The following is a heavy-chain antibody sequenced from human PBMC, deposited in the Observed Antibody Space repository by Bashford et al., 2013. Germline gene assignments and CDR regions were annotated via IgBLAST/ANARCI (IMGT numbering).Heavy chain of an antibody. V-gene: IGHV3-15*01. J-gene: IGHJ4*02. CDR3: TTDLREGGTT. Sequence: VRQAPGKGLEWIGRIRSKTDGATTDYAAPVKGRFTISRDDSKNTLYLQMSSLKTEDTALYYCTTDLREGGTTWGQGTLVTVS. CDR2: IRSKTDGATT. D-gene: IGHD4-17*01.